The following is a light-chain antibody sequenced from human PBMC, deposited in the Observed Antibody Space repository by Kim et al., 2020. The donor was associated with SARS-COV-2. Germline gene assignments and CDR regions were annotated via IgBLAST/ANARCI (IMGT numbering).Light chain of an antibody. Sequence: KTVAISCTRSSGSIASNDVQWYQQRPGSAPTTVIYEDNQRPPGVPDRFSGSIDSSSNSASLTISGLKTEDEADYYCQSYDSSNPWVFGGGTQLTVL. J-gene: IGLJ3*02. CDR1: SGSIASND. CDR3: QSYDSSNPWV. CDR2: EDN. V-gene: IGLV6-57*03.